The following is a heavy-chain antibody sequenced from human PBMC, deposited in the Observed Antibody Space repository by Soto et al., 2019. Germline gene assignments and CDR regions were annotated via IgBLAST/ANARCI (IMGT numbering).Heavy chain of an antibody. J-gene: IGHJ4*02. V-gene: IGHV3-30*04. Sequence: LRLSCAASGFTFSRFAIHWVRQAPGKGLEWVAVISKDGSVIYYADSVKGRFTISRDNSKSSTFLQVKSLTTEDTAVYHCARSRSGAVPDSLGFWGQG. D-gene: IGHD3-10*01. CDR1: GFTFSRFA. CDR3: ARSRSGAVPDSLGF. CDR2: ISKDGSVI.